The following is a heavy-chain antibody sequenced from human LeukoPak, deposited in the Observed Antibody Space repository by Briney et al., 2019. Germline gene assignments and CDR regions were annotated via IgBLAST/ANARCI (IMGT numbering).Heavy chain of an antibody. CDR3: ARKYYYDSSGYTD. D-gene: IGHD3-22*01. Sequence: ASVKVSCKASGYTFTGYYMHWVRQAPGQGLEWMGWINPNGGGTNYAQKFQGRVTMTRDTSISTAYMELSRLRSDDTAVYYCARKYYYDSSGYTDWGQGTLVTVSS. V-gene: IGHV1-2*02. CDR2: INPNGGGT. CDR1: GYTFTGYY. J-gene: IGHJ4*02.